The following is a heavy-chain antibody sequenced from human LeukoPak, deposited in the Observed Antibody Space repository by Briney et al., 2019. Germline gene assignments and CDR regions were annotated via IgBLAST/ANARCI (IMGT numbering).Heavy chain of an antibody. CDR3: ARSHSGTYTTGYHFDS. D-gene: IGHD1-26*01. CDR2: VYFSGST. V-gene: IGHV4-61*01. J-gene: IGHJ4*02. Sequence: SETLSLTCGVSGNFISRGYYWSWIRQPPGKGLEWIGYVYFSGSTYSNPSLRSRVTISLDTSKNQFSLNLDSVTAADTAVYYCARSHSGTYTTGYHFDSWGQGTLVTVSS. CDR1: GNFISRGYY.